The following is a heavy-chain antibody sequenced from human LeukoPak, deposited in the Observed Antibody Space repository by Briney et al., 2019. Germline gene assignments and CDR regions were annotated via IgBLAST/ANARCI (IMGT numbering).Heavy chain of an antibody. J-gene: IGHJ4*02. D-gene: IGHD6-13*01. V-gene: IGHV4-59*01. CDR2: IYYSGST. Sequence: SETLSLTCTVSGGSISSYYWSWIRQPPGKGLEWIGYIYYSGSTNYNPSLKSRVTIPVDTSKNQFSLKLSSVTAADTAVYYCARGKDVAAGTVDYWGQGTLVTVSS. CDR1: GGSISSYY. CDR3: ARGKDVAAGTVDY.